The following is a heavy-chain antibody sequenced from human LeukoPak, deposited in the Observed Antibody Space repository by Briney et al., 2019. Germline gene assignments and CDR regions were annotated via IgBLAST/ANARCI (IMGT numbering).Heavy chain of an antibody. CDR2: IIPIFGTA. CDR3: ARDVSIAAKLGVDY. Sequence: SVKVSCKASGGTFSSYAISWVRQAPGQGLEWMGGIIPIFGTANYAQKFQGRVTITADKSTSTAYMELSRLRSDDTAVYYCARDVSIAAKLGVDYWGQGTLVTVSS. D-gene: IGHD6-6*01. V-gene: IGHV1-69*06. J-gene: IGHJ4*02. CDR1: GGTFSSYA.